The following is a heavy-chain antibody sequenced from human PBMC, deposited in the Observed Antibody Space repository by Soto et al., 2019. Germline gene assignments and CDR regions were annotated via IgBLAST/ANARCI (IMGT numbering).Heavy chain of an antibody. J-gene: IGHJ5*02. Sequence: SQTLSRACAISGDSVSSNSAAWNWIRQSPSRGLEWLGRTYYRSKWYNDYAVSVKSRITITPDTSKNQFSLQLNSVTPEDTAVYYCAREIRGLITPLYNWFDPWGQGTLVTVSS. CDR3: AREIRGLITPLYNWFDP. V-gene: IGHV6-1*01. CDR1: GDSVSSNSAA. CDR2: TYYRSKWYN. D-gene: IGHD3-10*01.